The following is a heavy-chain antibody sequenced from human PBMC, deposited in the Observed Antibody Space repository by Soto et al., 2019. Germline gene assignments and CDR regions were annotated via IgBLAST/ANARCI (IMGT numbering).Heavy chain of an antibody. V-gene: IGHV3-48*02. CDR2: ISSSSSTI. D-gene: IGHD1-26*01. CDR1: GFTFSSYS. Sequence: PGGSLRLSCAASGFTFSSYSMNWVRQAPGKGLEWVSCISSSSSTIYYADSVKGRFTISRDNAKNSLYLQMNSLRDEDTAVYYCARDSEWEIGRNYYYYGMDVWGQGTTVTVSS. J-gene: IGHJ6*02. CDR3: ARDSEWEIGRNYYYYGMDV.